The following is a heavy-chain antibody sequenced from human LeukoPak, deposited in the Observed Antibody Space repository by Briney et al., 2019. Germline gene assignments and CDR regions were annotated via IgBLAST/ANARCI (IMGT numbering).Heavy chain of an antibody. Sequence: GGSLRLSCAAYGFTFNRFAMHWVRQAPGKGLEWVSAMSSVTYYADSVKGRFTISRDDSKSTLFLQMNSLRAEDTAVYYCAKALFSGSGGNHKHFDSWGQGTLVTVSS. J-gene: IGHJ4*02. CDR3: AKALFSGSGGNHKHFDS. V-gene: IGHV3-23*01. CDR2: MSSVT. D-gene: IGHD3-10*01. CDR1: GFTFNRFA.